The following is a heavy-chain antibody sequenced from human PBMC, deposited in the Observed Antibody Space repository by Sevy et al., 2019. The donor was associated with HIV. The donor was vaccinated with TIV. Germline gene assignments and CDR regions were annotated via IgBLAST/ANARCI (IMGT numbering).Heavy chain of an antibody. D-gene: IGHD6-19*01. Sequence: SETLSLTCTVSGDAISSYYWSWIRQPPGKGLEWIGSLYDSGTTNYSPSLKSRVTISVDTSKNHFYLNLSTVTAADTAVYYCARHLVEVAHSYGMDVWGQGTAVTDSS. CDR1: GDAISSYY. J-gene: IGHJ6*02. V-gene: IGHV4-59*08. CDR3: ARHLVEVAHSYGMDV. CDR2: LYDSGTT.